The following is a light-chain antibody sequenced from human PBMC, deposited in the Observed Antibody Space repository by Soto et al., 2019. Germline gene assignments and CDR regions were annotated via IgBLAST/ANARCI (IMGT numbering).Light chain of an antibody. Sequence: DIVMTQSPDSLAVSLGERATINCESSQSVFYSSNNKNYLAWYQQKPGQPPKLLINWASTRESGVPDRFSGSGSGTDFTLTISSLQAEDLVIYYCQQFYSTPPTFGQGTKVEIK. V-gene: IGKV4-1*01. CDR2: WAS. CDR3: QQFYSTPPT. CDR1: QSVFYSSNNKNY. J-gene: IGKJ2*01.